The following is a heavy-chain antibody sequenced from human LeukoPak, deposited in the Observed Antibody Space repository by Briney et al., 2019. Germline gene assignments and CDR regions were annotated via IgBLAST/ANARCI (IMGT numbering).Heavy chain of an antibody. Sequence: SETLSLTCAVYGGSFSNYYWSWIRQPPGKGLEWIGEINHSGSTNYNPSLKSRVTISVDTSKNQFSLKLSSVTAADTAVYYCARLQFLSGGYYAFDSWGQGSQVSVSS. CDR2: INHSGST. V-gene: IGHV4-34*01. J-gene: IGHJ4*02. CDR1: GGSFSNYY. CDR3: ARLQFLSGGYYAFDS. D-gene: IGHD3-3*01.